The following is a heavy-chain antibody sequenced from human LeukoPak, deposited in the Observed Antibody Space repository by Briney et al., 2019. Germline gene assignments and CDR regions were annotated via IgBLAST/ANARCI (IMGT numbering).Heavy chain of an antibody. CDR3: ARDRIYTNYYFDS. J-gene: IGHJ4*02. CDR1: GFNFRDYS. Sequence: GGSLRLSCVAYGFNFRDYSMNWVRQAPGKGLQWVSSISTGSNYIYYADSVKGRFTISRDNAKNSLYLQMNSLRADDTGVYYCARDRIYTNYYFDSWGLGTLVTVSS. D-gene: IGHD4-11*01. CDR2: ISTGSNYI. V-gene: IGHV3-21*01.